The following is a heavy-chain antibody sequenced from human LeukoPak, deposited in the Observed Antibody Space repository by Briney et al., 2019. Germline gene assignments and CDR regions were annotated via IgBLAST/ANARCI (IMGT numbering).Heavy chain of an antibody. D-gene: IGHD6-13*01. J-gene: IGHJ6*02. Sequence: PGGSLRLSCAASGFTFSSYAMHWVRQAPGKGLEWVAVISYDGSNKYYADSVKGRFTISRDNSKNTLYLQMNSLRAEDTAVYYCARGLPWGSSWVLYYGMDVWGQGTTVTVSS. CDR1: GFTFSSYA. CDR3: ARGLPWGSSWVLYYGMDV. CDR2: ISYDGSNK. V-gene: IGHV3-30*01.